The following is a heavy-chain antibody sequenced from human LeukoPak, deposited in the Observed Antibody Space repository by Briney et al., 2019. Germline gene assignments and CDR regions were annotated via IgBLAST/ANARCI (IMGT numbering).Heavy chain of an antibody. Sequence: PSDTLSLTCAVSGYSISSSNWWGWFRQPPGKGLEWIGYIYYSGSAYYNTSLNSRITMSVDTSKNQFSLKLSSVTAVDTAVYYCARNQAVAGNHGAMDIWGQGTMVIVSS. D-gene: IGHD6-19*01. J-gene: IGHJ3*02. CDR3: ARNQAVAGNHGAMDI. CDR1: GYSISSSNW. CDR2: IYYSGSA. V-gene: IGHV4-28*01.